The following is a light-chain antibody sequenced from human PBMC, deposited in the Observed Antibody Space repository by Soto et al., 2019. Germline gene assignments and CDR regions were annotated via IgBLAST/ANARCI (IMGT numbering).Light chain of an antibody. Sequence: EIVLTQSPATLSLSPGERATLSSRASQSVSRYLAWYQQKPGQAPRLLIYDASNRATGIPARFSGSGSGTDFTLTISSLEPEDFAVYYCEQRSDWPLTFGGGTKVEI. J-gene: IGKJ4*01. CDR1: QSVSRY. CDR2: DAS. CDR3: EQRSDWPLT. V-gene: IGKV3-11*01.